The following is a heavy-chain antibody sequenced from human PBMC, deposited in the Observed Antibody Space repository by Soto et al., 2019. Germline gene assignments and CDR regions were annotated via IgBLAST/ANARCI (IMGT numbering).Heavy chain of an antibody. D-gene: IGHD2-15*01. CDR2: IWYDGSNK. V-gene: IGHV3-33*01. CDR1: GFTFITYG. CDR3: ARIDCTGGRCSKYAYYDMEV. J-gene: IGHJ6*01. Sequence: QPGGSXRLSCASSGFTFITYGIHLCRHAAGRGLEWVAVIWYDGSNKYYADSVNGRFTISRDNYRKTLYLQMNSLRAEDTAVYYCARIDCTGGRCSKYAYYDMEVWGQGTTV.